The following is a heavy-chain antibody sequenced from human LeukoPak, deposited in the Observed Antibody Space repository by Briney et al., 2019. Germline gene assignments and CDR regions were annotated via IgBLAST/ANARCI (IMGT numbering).Heavy chain of an antibody. J-gene: IGHJ4*02. V-gene: IGHV3-33*01. CDR3: ARLEEEYSGPGDY. Sequence: PGGSLRLSCAASGFTFSSYGMHWVRQAPGKGLEWVAVIWYDGSNKYYADSVKGRFTISRDNSKNTLYLQMNSLRAEDTAVYYCARLEEEYSGPGDYWGQGTLATVSS. D-gene: IGHD5-12*01. CDR2: IWYDGSNK. CDR1: GFTFSSYG.